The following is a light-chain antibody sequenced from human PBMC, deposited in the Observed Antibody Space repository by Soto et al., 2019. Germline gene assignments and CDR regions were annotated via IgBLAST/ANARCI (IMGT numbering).Light chain of an antibody. CDR3: QQRSNLPVS. CDR2: NAS. J-gene: IGKJ4*01. Sequence: EIVLTQSPATLSLSPGESATLSCRSSQSLNHFLVWYQQKPGQAPRLLISNASQKATGIPARLSGSGSGTDFTLTISDLEPEDSAVYFCQQRSNLPVSFGGGTKVQIK. V-gene: IGKV3-11*01. CDR1: QSLNHF.